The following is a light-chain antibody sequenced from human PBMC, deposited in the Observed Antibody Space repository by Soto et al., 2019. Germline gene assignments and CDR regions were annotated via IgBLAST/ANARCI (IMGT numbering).Light chain of an antibody. V-gene: IGLV2-14*01. CDR3: SSYTNNNTVV. Sequence: QSALTQPASVSGSPGQSITISCTGTSSDFGGYNFVSWYQQHPGKAPKLMIFEVSDRPSGVSNRFSGSKSDSTASLTISGLQAEDEADYCCSSYTNNNTVVFGGGTKLTVL. CDR2: EVS. J-gene: IGLJ2*01. CDR1: SSDFGGYNF.